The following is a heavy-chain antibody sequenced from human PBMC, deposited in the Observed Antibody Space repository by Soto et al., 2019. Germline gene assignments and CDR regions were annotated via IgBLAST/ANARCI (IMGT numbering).Heavy chain of an antibody. D-gene: IGHD3-10*01. V-gene: IGHV4-34*01. Sequence: LSLTCAVYGGSFSGYYWSWIRQPPGKGLEWIGEINHSGSTNYNPSLKSRVTISVDTSKNQFSLKLSSVTAADTAVYYCARVFQTMVRGVIIPGFDYWGQGTLVTVSS. CDR2: INHSGST. J-gene: IGHJ4*02. CDR3: ARVFQTMVRGVIIPGFDY. CDR1: GGSFSGYY.